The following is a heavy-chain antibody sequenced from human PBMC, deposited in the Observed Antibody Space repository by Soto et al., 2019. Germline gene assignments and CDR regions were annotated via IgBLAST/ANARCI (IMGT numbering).Heavy chain of an antibody. CDR1: GGSFSGYY. CDR2: INHSGST. J-gene: IGHJ6*03. V-gene: IGHV4-34*01. CDR3: ARGNLGYMDV. Sequence: SETLSLTCAVYGGSFSGYYRSWIRQPPGKGLEWIGEINHSGSTNYNPSLKSRVTISVDTSKNQFSLKLSSVTAADTAVYYCARGNLGYMDVWGKGTTVTVSS.